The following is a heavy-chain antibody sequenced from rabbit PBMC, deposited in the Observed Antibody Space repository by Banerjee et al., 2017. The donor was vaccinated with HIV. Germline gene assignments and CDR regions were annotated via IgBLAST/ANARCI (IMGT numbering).Heavy chain of an antibody. Sequence: QEQLEESGGDLVKPEGSLTLTCTASGFSFSSSYWICWVRQAPGKGLEWIACIYTGSSGRTWYASWAKGRFTISKTSSTTVTLQMTSLTAADTATYFCTRDVGSIDLFNLWGPGTLVTVS. CDR2: IYTGSSGRT. D-gene: IGHD4-2*01. V-gene: IGHV1S45*01. CDR1: GFSFSSSYW. J-gene: IGHJ4*01. CDR3: TRDVGSIDLFNL.